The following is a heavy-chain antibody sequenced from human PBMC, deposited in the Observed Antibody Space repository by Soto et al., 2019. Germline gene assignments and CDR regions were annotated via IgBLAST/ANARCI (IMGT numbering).Heavy chain of an antibody. CDR1: GFTVSSNY. V-gene: IGHV3-66*01. J-gene: IGHJ4*02. CDR3: ARGRAYDYIWGSYRNGDYFDY. D-gene: IGHD3-16*02. Sequence: GGSLRLSCAASGFTVSSNYMSWVRQAPGKGLEWVSVIYSGGSTYYADSVKGRFTISRDNSKNTLYLQMNSLRAEDTAVYYCARGRAYDYIWGSYRNGDYFDYWGQGTLVTVSS. CDR2: IYSGGST.